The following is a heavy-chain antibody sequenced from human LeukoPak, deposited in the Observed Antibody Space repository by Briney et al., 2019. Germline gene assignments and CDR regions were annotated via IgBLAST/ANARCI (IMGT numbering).Heavy chain of an antibody. CDR1: GFTFSSYS. CDR3: ARGKEVVPAALAWFDP. J-gene: IGHJ5*02. D-gene: IGHD2-2*01. CDR2: ISSSSSYI. Sequence: GGSLRLSCAASGFTFSSYSMNWVRQAPGKGLEWVSSISSSSSYIYYADSGKGRFTISRDNAKNSLYLQMNSLRAEDTAVYYCARGKEVVPAALAWFDPWGQGTLVTVSS. V-gene: IGHV3-21*01.